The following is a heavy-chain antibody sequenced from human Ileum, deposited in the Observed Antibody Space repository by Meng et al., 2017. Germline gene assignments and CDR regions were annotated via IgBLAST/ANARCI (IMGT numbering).Heavy chain of an antibody. V-gene: IGHV3-23*01. Sequence: GESLKISCAASGFTFSSCSMSWVRQAPGKGLEWVSTISASGGSTYFADSVKGRFTISRDTSKNTLYLQMNSLRAEDTATYYCAKGREYSSQGMDVWGQGTTVTVSS. CDR1: GFTFSSCS. CDR2: ISASGGST. D-gene: IGHD6-13*01. CDR3: AKGREYSSQGMDV. J-gene: IGHJ6*02.